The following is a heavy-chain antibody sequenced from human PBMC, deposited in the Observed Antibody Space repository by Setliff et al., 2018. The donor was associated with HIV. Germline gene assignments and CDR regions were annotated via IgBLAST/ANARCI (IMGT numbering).Heavy chain of an antibody. CDR2: ISGSGGTT. J-gene: IGHJ4*02. Sequence: GESLQFSCAAPGFTFCTYSMSWVRQAPGKGLAWVSAISGSGGTTYYSDSVKGRFTFSRDNSKNTLYLQMNSLRAEETAVYYCAKDWAAAPGRLSHPYWFDYWGQGTLVTVSS. D-gene: IGHD6-13*01. V-gene: IGHV3-23*01. CDR3: AKDWAAAPGRLSHPYWFDY. CDR1: GFTFCTYS.